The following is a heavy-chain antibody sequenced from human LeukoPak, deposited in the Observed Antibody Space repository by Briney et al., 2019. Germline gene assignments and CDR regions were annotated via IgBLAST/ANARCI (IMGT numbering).Heavy chain of an antibody. D-gene: IGHD1-26*01. V-gene: IGHV4-59*01. Sequence: SEPLSLTCSVSGGFINSYYWSWIRQSPGKGLEWIGYIYYTGATYYNPSLESRVTISIDTSKRQLSLELRSVTAADSAVYFCARHQGFESYYVFSLPWFDPWGQGTLVTVSS. CDR1: GGFINSYY. CDR2: IYYTGAT. CDR3: ARHQGFESYYVFSLPWFDP. J-gene: IGHJ5*02.